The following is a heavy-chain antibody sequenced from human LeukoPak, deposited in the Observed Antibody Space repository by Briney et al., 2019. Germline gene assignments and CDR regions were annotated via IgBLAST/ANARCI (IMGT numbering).Heavy chain of an antibody. D-gene: IGHD3-10*01. CDR2: ISSNGGST. Sequence: GGSLRLSCAASGFTFSSYAMHWVRQAPGKGLEYVSGISSNGGSTNYANSVKGRFTISRDNSKNTLYLQMNSLRDEDTAVYYCARDHEGFGELDYWDQGTLVTVSS. J-gene: IGHJ4*02. CDR1: GFTFSSYA. V-gene: IGHV3-64*01. CDR3: ARDHEGFGELDY.